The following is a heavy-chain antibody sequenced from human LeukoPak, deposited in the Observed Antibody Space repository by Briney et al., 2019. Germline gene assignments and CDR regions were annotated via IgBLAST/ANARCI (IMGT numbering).Heavy chain of an antibody. CDR3: ARGEASGWTFDY. CDR2: IYTSGNT. J-gene: IGHJ4*02. CDR1: GGSISSGRYY. D-gene: IGHD6-19*01. V-gene: IGHV4-61*02. Sequence: PSETLSPTCTVSGGSISSGRYYWSWIRQPAGKGLEWIGRIYTSGNTNYNSSLKSRVTISVDRSKNQFSLKLNSVTAADTAVYYCARGEASGWTFDYWGQGTLVTVSS.